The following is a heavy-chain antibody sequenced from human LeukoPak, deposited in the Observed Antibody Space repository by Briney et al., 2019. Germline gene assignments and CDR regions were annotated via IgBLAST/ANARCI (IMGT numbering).Heavy chain of an antibody. D-gene: IGHD3-10*01. V-gene: IGHV4-34*01. J-gene: IGHJ5*02. CDR1: GGSFSGYY. CDR3: ATRGRKSLLWFGESQGWFDP. CDR2: INHSGST. Sequence: PSETLSLTCAVYGGSFSGYYWSWIRQPPGKGLEWIGEINHSGSTNYNPSLKSRVTISVDTSKNQFSLKLSSVTAADTAVYYCATRGRKSLLWFGESQGWFDPWGQGTLVTVSS.